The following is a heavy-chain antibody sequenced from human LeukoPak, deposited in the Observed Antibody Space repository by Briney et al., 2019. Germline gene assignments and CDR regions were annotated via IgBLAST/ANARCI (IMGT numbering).Heavy chain of an antibody. CDR3: AKDSGSYTSLYYYYYMDV. J-gene: IGHJ6*03. Sequence: GGSLRLSCAASGFTFSSYGMHCFRHAPGKELVGVPFIPYDGSNKYYADSVKGRFTISRDNSKNTLYLQMNSLRAEDTAVYYCAKDSGSYTSLYYYYYMDVWGKGTTVTVSS. CDR1: GFTFSSYG. CDR2: IPYDGSNK. V-gene: IGHV3-30*02. D-gene: IGHD1-26*01.